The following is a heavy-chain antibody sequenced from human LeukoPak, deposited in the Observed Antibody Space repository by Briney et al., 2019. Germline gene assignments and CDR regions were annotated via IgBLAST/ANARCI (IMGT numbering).Heavy chain of an antibody. CDR2: VTDSGRT. D-gene: IGHD1-7*01. CDR1: GFTFSIYA. CDR3: ANQRSGTTRY. Sequence: GGSLRLSCAASGFTFSIYAMSWVRQAPGKGLEWVSTVTDSGRTYYADSVKGRCTISRDNSKNTVSLQIDSLRAEDTAVYYCANQRSGTTRYWGQGTLVTVSS. J-gene: IGHJ4*02. V-gene: IGHV3-23*01.